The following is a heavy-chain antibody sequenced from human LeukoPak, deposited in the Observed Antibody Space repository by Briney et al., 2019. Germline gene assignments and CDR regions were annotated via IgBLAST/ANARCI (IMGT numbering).Heavy chain of an antibody. Sequence: TGGSLRLSCAASGFTFSSYSMNWVRQAPGKGLEWVSGISGSGGSTYYADSVEGRFTISRDNSKNTLYLQMNSLRAEDTALYYCAKGSSGYFADLWGQGTLVTVSS. V-gene: IGHV3-23*01. J-gene: IGHJ5*02. D-gene: IGHD3-22*01. CDR2: ISGSGGST. CDR1: GFTFSSYS. CDR3: AKGSSGYFADL.